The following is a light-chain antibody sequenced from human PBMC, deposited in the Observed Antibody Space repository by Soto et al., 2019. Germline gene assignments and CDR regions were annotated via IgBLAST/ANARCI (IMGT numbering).Light chain of an antibody. CDR3: MQRTHVPIT. J-gene: IGKJ5*01. CDR1: QSILYSDAKTY. Sequence: DIVVTQTPLSLSVTPGQPASMSCKSSQSILYSDAKTYLSWYLQNTGQPQQLPTYDISNRFSGVPDRFSGGGSGTDFTLKISRVEAEDVGVYYCMQRTHVPITFGQGTRLE. V-gene: IGKV2D-29*01. CDR2: DIS.